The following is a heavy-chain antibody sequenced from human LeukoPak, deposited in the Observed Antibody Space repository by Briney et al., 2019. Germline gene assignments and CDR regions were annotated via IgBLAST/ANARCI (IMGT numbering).Heavy chain of an antibody. CDR1: GYTFTGYY. D-gene: IGHD2-2*01. CDR3: ARVLYCSSTSCFDY. CDR2: INPNSGGT. V-gene: IGHV1-2*02. Sequence: ASVKVSCKASGYTFTGYYMHWVRQAPGQGLEWMGWINPNSGGTNYARKFQGRVTMTRDTSISTAYMELSRLRSDDTAVYYCARVLYCSSTSCFDYWGQGTLVTVSS. J-gene: IGHJ4*02.